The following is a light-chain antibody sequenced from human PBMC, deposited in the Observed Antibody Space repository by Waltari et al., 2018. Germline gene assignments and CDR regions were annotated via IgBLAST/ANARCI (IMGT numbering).Light chain of an antibody. CDR3: NSYAGSSSWV. CDR1: SSDVGFYNY. V-gene: IGLV2-14*01. Sequence: QSALTQPASVSGSPGQSITISCTGTSSDVGFYNYVSWYQQHPGKAPKLMIYDVSARPSGVSKRFSGSKSGNTASLTISGLQAEDEADYYCNSYAGSSSWVFGGGTKLTVL. J-gene: IGLJ3*02. CDR2: DVS.